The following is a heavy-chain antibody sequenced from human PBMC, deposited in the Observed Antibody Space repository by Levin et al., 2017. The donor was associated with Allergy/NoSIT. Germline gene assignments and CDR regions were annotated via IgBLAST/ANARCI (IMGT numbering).Heavy chain of an antibody. Sequence: GGSLRLSCAASGFTFSSYAMNWVRQAPGKGLEWVSTSCGSGDSTYYADSVKGRFTISRDNSKNTLYLQMNSLRAEDTAVYYCAKGGGGNCYSAVAYWGQGILVTVSS. J-gene: IGHJ4*02. CDR1: GFTFSSYA. V-gene: IGHV3-23*01. D-gene: IGHD2-15*01. CDR2: SCGSGDST. CDR3: AKGGGGNCYSAVAY.